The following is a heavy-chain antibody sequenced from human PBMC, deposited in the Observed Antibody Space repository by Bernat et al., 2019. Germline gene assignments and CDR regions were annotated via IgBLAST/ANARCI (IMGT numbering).Heavy chain of an antibody. J-gene: IGHJ4*02. CDR3: AKRDTTVGRGAFDC. CDR1: GFTFGSYA. D-gene: IGHD5-18*01. V-gene: IGHV3-23*01. Sequence: EVQLLESGGGLVQPGDSLRLSCATSGFTFGSYAMSWVRQAPGKGLEWVSAISSSGGDTYYPDAGKGRFTISRDNSKNTLYLRINSLRAEDMAVYYCAKRDTTVGRGAFDCWGQGTLVTVSS. CDR2: ISSSGGDT.